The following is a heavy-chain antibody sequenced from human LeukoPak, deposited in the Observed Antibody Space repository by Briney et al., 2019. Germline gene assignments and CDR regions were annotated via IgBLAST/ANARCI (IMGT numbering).Heavy chain of an antibody. Sequence: GGPLRLSCAAPGFTFSDYAMNWVRQAPGKGLEWVSYISSSSSTIYYADSVKGRFTISRDNAKNSLYLQMNSLGAGDTAVYYCARDGSRGGAPWYYFDYWGQGTLVTVSS. CDR3: ARDGSRGGAPWYYFDY. J-gene: IGHJ4*02. V-gene: IGHV3-48*04. CDR2: ISSSSSTI. CDR1: GFTFSDYA. D-gene: IGHD3-10*01.